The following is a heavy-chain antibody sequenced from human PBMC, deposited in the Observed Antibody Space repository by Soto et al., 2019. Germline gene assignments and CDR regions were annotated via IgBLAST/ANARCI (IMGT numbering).Heavy chain of an antibody. Sequence: GGSLRLSCAASGFTFSSYAMSWVRQAPGKGLEWVSAISGSGGSTYYADSVKGRFTISRDNSKNTLYLQMNSLRAEDTAVYYCAKGADYDFWSGPGYYFDYWGQGTLVTVSS. V-gene: IGHV3-23*01. CDR2: ISGSGGST. D-gene: IGHD3-3*01. CDR1: GFTFSSYA. J-gene: IGHJ4*02. CDR3: AKGADYDFWSGPGYYFDY.